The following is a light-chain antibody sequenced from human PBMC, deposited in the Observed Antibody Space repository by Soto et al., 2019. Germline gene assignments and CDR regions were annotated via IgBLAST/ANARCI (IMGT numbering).Light chain of an antibody. CDR3: QQYNNWPRT. J-gene: IGKJ3*01. V-gene: IGKV3-15*01. Sequence: EIVMTQSPATLSVSPGERATLSCRASQSVSSKLGWYQKKPGQAPMLLIYGASIRATGIPARFSGSGSCTEFTLTISSLQSEEFAVYYCQQYNNWPRTFGPGTKVDIK. CDR2: GAS. CDR1: QSVSSK.